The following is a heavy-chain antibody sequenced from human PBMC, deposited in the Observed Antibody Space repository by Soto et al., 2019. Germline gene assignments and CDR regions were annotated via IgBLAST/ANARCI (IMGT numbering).Heavy chain of an antibody. V-gene: IGHV3-30-3*01. CDR1: GFTFSSYA. CDR2: ISYDGSNK. D-gene: IGHD6-6*01. J-gene: IGHJ6*02. Sequence: PGGSLRLSCAASGFTFSSYAMHWVRQAPGKGLEWVAVISYDGSNKYYADSVKGRFTISRDSSKNTLYLQMNSLRAEDTAVYYCAREFSSSSGVWDDYYYYYGMDVWGQGTTVTVSS. CDR3: AREFSSSSGVWDDYYYYYGMDV.